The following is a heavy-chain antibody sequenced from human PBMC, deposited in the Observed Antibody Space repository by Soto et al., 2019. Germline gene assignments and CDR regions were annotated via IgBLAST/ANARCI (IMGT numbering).Heavy chain of an antibody. CDR2: IIPIFGTA. V-gene: IGHV1-69*06. CDR1: GGTFSSYA. CDR3: ARLIYGGKHAYNCCDP. Sequence: SVKVSCKASGGTFSSYAISWVRQAPGQGLEWMGGIIPIFGTANYAQKFQGRVTITADKSTSTAYMELSSLRSEDTAVYYCARLIYGGKHAYNCCDPWGQGTLVTVSA. J-gene: IGHJ5*02. D-gene: IGHD4-17*01.